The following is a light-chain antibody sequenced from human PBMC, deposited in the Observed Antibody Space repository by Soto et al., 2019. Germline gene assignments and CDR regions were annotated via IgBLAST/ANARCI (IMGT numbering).Light chain of an antibody. Sequence: DIVMTQSPDSLAVSLGERATINCKSSQSVLYSSNNKNYLAWYQQKPGQPPQLLIYELSKRFSGVPDRFSGSGSGTDFTLKISRVEAEDVGVYYCMHSIQLPLTFGGGTKVDIK. V-gene: IGKV4-1*01. J-gene: IGKJ4*01. CDR3: MHSIQLPLT. CDR2: ELS. CDR1: QSVLYSSNNKNY.